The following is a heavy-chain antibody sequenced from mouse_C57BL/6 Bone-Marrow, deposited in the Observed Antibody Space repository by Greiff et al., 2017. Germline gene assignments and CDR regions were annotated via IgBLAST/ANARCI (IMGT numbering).Heavy chain of an antibody. CDR2: IHPNSGST. V-gene: IGHV1-64*01. D-gene: IGHD2-12*01. CDR3: TISYNYDMGY. J-gene: IGHJ4*01. CDR1: GYTFTSYW. Sequence: VQLQQPGAELVKPGASVKLSCKASGYTFTSYWMHWVKQRPGQGLEWIGMIHPNSGSTNYNEKFKSKAILTADKSSSTAYMELRSLTSEDSAVYDCTISYNYDMGYGGRGTAVTVTA.